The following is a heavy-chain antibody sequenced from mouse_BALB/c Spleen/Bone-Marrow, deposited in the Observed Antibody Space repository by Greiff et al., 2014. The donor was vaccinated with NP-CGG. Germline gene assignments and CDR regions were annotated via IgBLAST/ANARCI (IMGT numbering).Heavy chain of an antibody. J-gene: IGHJ2*01. V-gene: IGHV14-3*02. CDR3: ARYYYGSSYFDY. CDR1: GFNIKDTY. CDR2: IDPANGNT. Sequence: DVQLQESGAELVKPGASVKLSCTASGFNIKDTYMHWVKQRPEQGLEWIGRIDPANGNTKYDLKFQGKATITADTSSNTAYLQLSSLTSEDTAVYYCARYYYGSSYFDYWGQGTTLTVSS. D-gene: IGHD1-1*01.